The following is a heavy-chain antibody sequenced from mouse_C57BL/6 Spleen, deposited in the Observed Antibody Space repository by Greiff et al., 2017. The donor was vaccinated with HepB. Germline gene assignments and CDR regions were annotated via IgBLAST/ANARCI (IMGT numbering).Heavy chain of an antibody. D-gene: IGHD1-1*01. J-gene: IGHJ1*03. CDR2: ISSGGDYI. V-gene: IGHV5-9-1*02. Sequence: VQLKESGEGLVKPGGSLKLSCAASGFTFSSYAMSWVRQTPEKRLEWVAYISSGGDYIYYADTVKGRFTISRDNARNTLYLQMSSLKSEDTAMYYCTRVNYYGSSYWYFEVWGTGTTVTVSS. CDR3: TRVNYYGSSYWYFEV. CDR1: GFTFSSYA.